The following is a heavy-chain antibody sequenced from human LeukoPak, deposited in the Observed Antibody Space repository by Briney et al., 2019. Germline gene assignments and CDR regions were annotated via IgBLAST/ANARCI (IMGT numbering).Heavy chain of an antibody. V-gene: IGHV4-61*02. J-gene: IGHJ4*02. D-gene: IGHD5-24*01. CDR3: ARGWLQIPFDY. CDR1: GGSISSGGYY. CDR2: IYTSGST. Sequence: SQTLSLTCTVSGGSISSGGYYWSWIRQPAGKGLEWIGRIYTSGSTNYNPSLKSRVTISVDTSKNQFSLKLSSVTAADTAVYYCARGWLQIPFDYWGQGTLVTVSS.